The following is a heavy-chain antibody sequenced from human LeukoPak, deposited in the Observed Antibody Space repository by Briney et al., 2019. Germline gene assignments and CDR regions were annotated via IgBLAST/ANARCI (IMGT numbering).Heavy chain of an antibody. CDR3: ARQRADYFYYYVDV. V-gene: IGHV4-39*01. CDR1: GGSIGTTNYY. Sequence: SETLSLTCTISGGSIGTTNYYWGWLRQPPGKGLEWIGSIYYSETTYDNPSLESRVTISIETSKNQFSLKLSSVTAADTAVYYCARQRADYFYYYVDVWGKGTTVTVS. CDR2: IYYSETT. D-gene: IGHD3-9*01. J-gene: IGHJ6*03.